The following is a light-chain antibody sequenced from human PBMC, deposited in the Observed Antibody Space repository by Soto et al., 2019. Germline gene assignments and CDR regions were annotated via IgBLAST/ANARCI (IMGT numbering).Light chain of an antibody. J-gene: IGKJ1*01. CDR3: HQRQSWPRT. CDR1: QYINTR. V-gene: IGKV3-11*01. CDR2: QTS. Sequence: EIGLTQSPATLSSFPGDRVTLSCRASQYINTRLAWYQHRPGQAPRLLIYQTSIRAAGIPARFSASGSGTDFTLTISDVQPEDFALYYCHQRQSWPRTFGQGTNVDIK.